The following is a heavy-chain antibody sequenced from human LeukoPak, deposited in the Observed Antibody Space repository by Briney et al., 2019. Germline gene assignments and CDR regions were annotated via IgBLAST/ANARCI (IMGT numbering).Heavy chain of an antibody. CDR1: GGSFSGYY. CDR3: ARGLRSDYYYYMDV. V-gene: IGHV4-34*01. CDR2: INHSGST. D-gene: IGHD2-15*01. Sequence: SVTLSLTCAVYGGSFSGYYWSWIRQPPGKGLEWIGEINHSGSTNYNPSLKSRVTISVDTSKNQFSLKLSSVTAADTAVYYCARGLRSDYYYYMDVWGKGTTVTVSS. J-gene: IGHJ6*03.